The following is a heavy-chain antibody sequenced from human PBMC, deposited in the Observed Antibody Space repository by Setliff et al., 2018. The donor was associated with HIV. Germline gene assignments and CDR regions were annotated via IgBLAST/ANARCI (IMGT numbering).Heavy chain of an antibody. CDR3: ARSKKRGDYYYYFFDF. J-gene: IGHJ4*02. Sequence: PSETLSLTCAVYGGSFSGYYWSWIRQPPGKGLEWIGEISHGGSTNYNPSLKSRVTISVDTSKNQFSLKLSSVTAADTAVYYCARSKKRGDYYYYFFDFWGQGALVTVSS. CDR2: ISHGGST. V-gene: IGHV4-34*01. CDR1: GGSFSGYY. D-gene: IGHD3-22*01.